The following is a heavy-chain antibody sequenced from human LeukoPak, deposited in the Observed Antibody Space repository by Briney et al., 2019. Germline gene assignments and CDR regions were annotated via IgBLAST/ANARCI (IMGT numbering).Heavy chain of an antibody. V-gene: IGHV4-39*01. CDR2: IYYSGST. CDR3: ARTAYCGGDCYLFDY. D-gene: IGHD2-21*02. CDR1: SDSIYSSNYY. J-gene: IGHJ4*02. Sequence: SETLSLTCTVSSDSIYSSNYYWGWIRQPPGKGLEWIGSIYYSGSTYYNSSLKSRVTISVDTSKNQFSLKLSSLTAADTAVYYCARTAYCGGDCYLFDYWGQGTLVTVFS.